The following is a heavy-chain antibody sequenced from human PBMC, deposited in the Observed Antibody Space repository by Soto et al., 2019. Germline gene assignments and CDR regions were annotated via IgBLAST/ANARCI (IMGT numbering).Heavy chain of an antibody. CDR2: INHSGST. V-gene: IGHV4-34*01. Sequence: PSETLSLTCAVYCGSFSGYYWSWIRQPPGKGLEWIGEINHSGSTNYNPSLKSRVTISVDTSKNQFSLKLSSVTAADTAVYYCARGRWYGSGSYYNVWRYGMDVWGQGTTVTVSS. D-gene: IGHD3-10*01. CDR3: ARGRWYGSGSYYNVWRYGMDV. J-gene: IGHJ6*02. CDR1: CGSFSGYY.